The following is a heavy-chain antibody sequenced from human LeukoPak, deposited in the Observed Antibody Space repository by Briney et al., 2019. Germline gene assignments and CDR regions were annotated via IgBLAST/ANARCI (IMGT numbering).Heavy chain of an antibody. CDR2: IRSKANNYAT. Sequence: SGGSLRLSCAASGLIFSGSAMHWVRQASGKGLEWVGRIRSKANNYATAYAASVKGRFTISRDDSKNTAYLQMNSLKTEDTAVYYCTRRYGANPWWFDPWGQGTLVTVSS. V-gene: IGHV3-73*01. CDR3: TRRYGANPWWFDP. CDR1: GLIFSGSA. J-gene: IGHJ5*02. D-gene: IGHD4-23*01.